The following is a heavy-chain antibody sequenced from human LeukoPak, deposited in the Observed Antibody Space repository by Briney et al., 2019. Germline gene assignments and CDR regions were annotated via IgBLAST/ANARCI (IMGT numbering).Heavy chain of an antibody. D-gene: IGHD6-19*01. Sequence: PSETLSLTCTVSNASISGYFWSWIRQPPGKGLEWIGYIYYSGSTNYNPSLKSRVTISADTSTNQFSLELSSVTAADTAVYYCARHSEGSGWSRADFDYWGQGTLVTVSS. J-gene: IGHJ4*02. CDR1: NASISGYF. V-gene: IGHV4-59*08. CDR2: IYYSGST. CDR3: ARHSEGSGWSRADFDY.